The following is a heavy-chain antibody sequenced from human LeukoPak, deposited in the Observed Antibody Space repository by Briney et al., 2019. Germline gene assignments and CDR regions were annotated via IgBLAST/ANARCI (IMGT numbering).Heavy chain of an antibody. J-gene: IGHJ4*02. CDR3: AQSGSPVAGFDY. CDR2: ISGSGGST. Sequence: GGSLRLSCAASGFTFSSYAMSWVRPAPGKGLEWVSAISGSGGSTYYADSVKGRFTISRDNSKNTLYLQMNSLRAEDTAVYYCAQSGSPVAGFDYWGQGTLVTVSS. V-gene: IGHV3-23*01. D-gene: IGHD6-19*01. CDR1: GFTFSSYA.